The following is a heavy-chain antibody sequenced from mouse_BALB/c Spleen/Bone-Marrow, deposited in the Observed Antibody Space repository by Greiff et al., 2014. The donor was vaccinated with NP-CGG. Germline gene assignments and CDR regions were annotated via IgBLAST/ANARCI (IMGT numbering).Heavy chain of an antibody. CDR1: GYTFTDYW. CDR2: INPSSGYT. D-gene: IGHD1-1*01. CDR3: ARRYGSLWYLDV. J-gene: IGHJ1*01. Sequence: VQLQQSGAELAKPGASVKMSCKASGYTFTDYWMHWVKQRPGQGLEWIGYINPSSGYTEYNQKFKDKATLTADKSSSTAYMQLNILTSEDSAVYYCARRYGSLWYLDVWGAGTTVTVSS. V-gene: IGHV1-7*01.